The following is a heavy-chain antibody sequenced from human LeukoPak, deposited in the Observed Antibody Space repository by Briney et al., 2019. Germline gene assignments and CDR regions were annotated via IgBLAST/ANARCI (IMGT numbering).Heavy chain of an antibody. D-gene: IGHD3-16*01. V-gene: IGHV4-34*01. J-gene: IGHJ5*02. CDR2: INHNGGT. CDR3: AGLPYL. Sequence: SETLSLTCAVYGGXFSGYYCTWIRQPPGKGLEWIGEINHNGGTNYNPSLKSRVTISVDTSRNQFSLKLSSVTAADTAVYYCAGLPYLWGQGTLVTVSS. CDR1: GGXFSGYY.